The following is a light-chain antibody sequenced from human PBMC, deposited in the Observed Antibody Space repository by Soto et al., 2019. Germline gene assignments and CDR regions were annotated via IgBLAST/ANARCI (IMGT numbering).Light chain of an antibody. CDR3: QTGGTGIQV. CDR2: INSDGSH. Sequence: QSVLTQSPSASASLGASVKLTCTLSSGHSSYAIAWHQQQPEKGPRYLMKINSDGSHYKGDGIPDRFSGSSSGAERYLTISSLQSEDEADYYCQTGGTGIQVFGGGTKLTVL. V-gene: IGLV4-69*01. CDR1: SGHSSYA. J-gene: IGLJ2*01.